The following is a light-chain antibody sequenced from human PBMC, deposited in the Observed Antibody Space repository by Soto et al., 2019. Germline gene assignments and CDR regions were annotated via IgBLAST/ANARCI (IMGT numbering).Light chain of an antibody. Sequence: ELTQPPSVSVSPGQTATITCSGDKLGDRFASWYQQRPGQSPVLVLYRDSKRPSGIPERFSGSNSGNTATLTITGTQLLDEADYYCQAWDSNTAVFGGGTKLTVL. CDR1: KLGDRF. CDR2: RDS. V-gene: IGLV3-1*01. J-gene: IGLJ2*01. CDR3: QAWDSNTAV.